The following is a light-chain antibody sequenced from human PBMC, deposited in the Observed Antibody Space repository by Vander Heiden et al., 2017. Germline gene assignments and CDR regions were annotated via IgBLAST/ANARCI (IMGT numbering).Light chain of an antibody. Sequence: SALTQPASVSGSPAQSNPISCAGTSSDVGTHNYVSWYHQTPGKAPKLMMYDISNRPSGVSNRFSGSKSGNTASLTISGLQTEDEADYYCSSYTTSRPSVFGGGTNLTVL. CDR3: SSYTTSRPSV. V-gene: IGLV2-14*03. CDR2: DIS. CDR1: SSDVGTHNY. J-gene: IGLJ2*01.